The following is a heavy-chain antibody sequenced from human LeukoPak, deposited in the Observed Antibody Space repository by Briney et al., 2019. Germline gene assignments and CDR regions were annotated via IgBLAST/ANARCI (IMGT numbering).Heavy chain of an antibody. CDR1: GYTFTSYG. D-gene: IGHD2-15*01. V-gene: IGHV1-18*01. CDR3: ARWSVVVAVDFDY. Sequence: GASVKVSCKASGYTFTSYGISWVRQAPGQGLEWMGWISAYNGNTNYAQKLQGRVTMTTDTSTSTAYTELRSLRSDDTAVYYCARWSVVVAVDFDYWGQGTLVTVSS. J-gene: IGHJ4*02. CDR2: ISAYNGNT.